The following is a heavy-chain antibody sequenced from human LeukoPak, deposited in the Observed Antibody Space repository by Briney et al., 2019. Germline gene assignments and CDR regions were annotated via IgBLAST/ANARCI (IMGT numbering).Heavy chain of an antibody. Sequence: GGSLRLSCAASGFTFSNYWMHWVRQAPGKGLVWVSRIKSDGSNTSYADSVKGRFTISRDNAKNTLNLQMNSLRAEDTAVYYCARDLGQYYDTSDNWFDPWGQGTLVTVSS. CDR1: GFTFSNYW. J-gene: IGHJ5*02. V-gene: IGHV3-74*01. CDR2: IKSDGSNT. D-gene: IGHD3-22*01. CDR3: ARDLGQYYDTSDNWFDP.